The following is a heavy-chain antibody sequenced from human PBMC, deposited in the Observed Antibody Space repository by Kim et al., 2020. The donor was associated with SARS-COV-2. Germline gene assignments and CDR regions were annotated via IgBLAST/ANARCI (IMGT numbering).Heavy chain of an antibody. J-gene: IGHJ4*02. Sequence: LKSRVTISVNTSKNQFSLKLSSVTAADTAVYDCARETYYYGSGSDGPLDYWGQGTLVTVSS. V-gene: IGHV4-30-2*04. D-gene: IGHD3-10*01. CDR3: ARETYYYGSGSDGPLDY.